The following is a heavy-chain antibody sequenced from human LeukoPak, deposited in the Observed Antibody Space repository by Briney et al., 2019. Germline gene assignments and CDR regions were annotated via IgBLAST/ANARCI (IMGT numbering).Heavy chain of an antibody. CDR2: IYHSGST. Sequence: SETLSLTCAVSGGSISSRNWWSWVRQPPGKGLEWIGEIYHSGSTNYNPSLRTRVTISVDKSKNQFSLKLSSVTAADTAVYYCARASHDYGDYSHFDYWGQGTLVTVSS. V-gene: IGHV4-4*02. CDR3: ARASHDYGDYSHFDY. D-gene: IGHD4-17*01. J-gene: IGHJ4*02. CDR1: GGSISSRNW.